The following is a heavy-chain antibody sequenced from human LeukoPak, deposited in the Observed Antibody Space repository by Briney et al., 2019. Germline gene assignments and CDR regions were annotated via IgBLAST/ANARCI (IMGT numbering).Heavy chain of an antibody. J-gene: IGHJ3*02. V-gene: IGHV1-69*05. Sequence: SVKVSCKASGGTFSSYAISWVRQAPGQGLECMGGIIPIFGTANYAQKFQGRVTITTDESTSTAYMELSSLRSEDTAVYYCARAGIVGAKKALDIWGQGTMATVSS. CDR3: ARAGIVGAKKALDI. CDR1: GGTFSSYA. D-gene: IGHD1-26*01. CDR2: IIPIFGTA.